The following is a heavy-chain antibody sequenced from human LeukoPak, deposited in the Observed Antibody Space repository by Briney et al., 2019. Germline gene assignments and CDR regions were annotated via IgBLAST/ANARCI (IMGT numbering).Heavy chain of an antibody. CDR2: IKQDGSEK. CDR3: AREGLVGLRYFDWYSYGMDV. CDR1: GFTFSSYW. Sequence: PGGSLRLSCAASGFTFSSYWMSWVRQAPGKGLEWMANIKQDGSEKYYVDSVKGRFTISRDNAKNSLYLQMNSLRAEDTAVYYCAREGLVGLRYFDWYSYGMDVWGQGTTVTVSS. V-gene: IGHV3-7*03. D-gene: IGHD3-9*01. J-gene: IGHJ6*02.